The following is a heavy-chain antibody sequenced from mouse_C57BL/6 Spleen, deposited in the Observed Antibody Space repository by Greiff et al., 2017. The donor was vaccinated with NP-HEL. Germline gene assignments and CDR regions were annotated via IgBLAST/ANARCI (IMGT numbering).Heavy chain of an antibody. V-gene: IGHV1-26*01. CDR1: GYTFTDYY. D-gene: IGHD2-1*01. CDR2: INPNNGGT. J-gene: IGHJ4*01. Sequence: EVQLQQSGPELVKPGASVKISCKASGYTFTDYYMNWVKQSHGKSLEWIGDINPNNGGTSYNQKFKGKATLTVAKSSSTAYMELRSLTSEDSAVYYYARDGNYAMGYWGQGASVTVSS. CDR3: ARDGNYAMGY.